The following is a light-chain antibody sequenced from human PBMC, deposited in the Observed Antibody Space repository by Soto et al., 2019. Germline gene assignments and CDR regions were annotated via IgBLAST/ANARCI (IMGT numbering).Light chain of an antibody. Sequence: MLSQSPCTLSLSPGERATLSCRASQSVVTNSLAWYQQKPGQAPRLLIYGASSRATGIPDRFSGSGSGTDFTLTISRLEPEDFAVYYCQQYGSSRGTFGQGAKVDIK. CDR1: QSVVTNS. V-gene: IGKV3-20*01. CDR3: QQYGSSRGT. CDR2: GAS. J-gene: IGKJ1*01.